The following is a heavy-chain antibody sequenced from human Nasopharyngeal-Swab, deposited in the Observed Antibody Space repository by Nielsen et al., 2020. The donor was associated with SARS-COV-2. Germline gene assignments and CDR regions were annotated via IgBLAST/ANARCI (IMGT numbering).Heavy chain of an antibody. CDR3: ARDSYPNGLVKTF. J-gene: IGHJ4*02. CDR1: GFIFSDYY. CDR2: ISTSGTTI. D-gene: IGHD3-9*01. Sequence: GESLKISCAASGFIFSDYYMSWVRQAPGKGLEWVSYISTSGTTIYYADSVKGRFTISRDNAKNSLYLQMDSLRAEDTAVYYCARDSYPNGLVKTFWGQGTLVTVSS. V-gene: IGHV3-11*04.